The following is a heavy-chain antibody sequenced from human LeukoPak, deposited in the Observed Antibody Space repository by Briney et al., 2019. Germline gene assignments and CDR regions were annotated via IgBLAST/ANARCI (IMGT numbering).Heavy chain of an antibody. CDR3: AKAEVAGTVGATDY. CDR2: ISGSGGST. V-gene: IGHV3-23*01. D-gene: IGHD6-19*01. CDR1: GFTFSSYA. J-gene: IGHJ4*02. Sequence: PGGSLRLSCAASGFTFSSYAMSWVRQAPGRGLEWVSAISGSGGSTYYADSVKGRFTISRDNSKNTLYLQMNSLRAKDTAVYYCAKAEVAGTVGATDYWGQGTLVTVSS.